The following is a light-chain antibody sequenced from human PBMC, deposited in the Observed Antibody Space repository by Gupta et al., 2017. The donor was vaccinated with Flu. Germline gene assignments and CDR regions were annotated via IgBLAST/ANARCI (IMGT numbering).Light chain of an antibody. Sequence: PSTLSASVGDRVTITCRASQNINNWLAWYQQRPGKAPKQLSYHTSNLGSEVPSRFSGSGSGTEFTLTITSLQPDDFATYYCQQYNGYPITFGQGTRLEIK. CDR3: QQYNGYPIT. V-gene: IGKV1-5*03. J-gene: IGKJ5*01. CDR1: QNINNW. CDR2: HTS.